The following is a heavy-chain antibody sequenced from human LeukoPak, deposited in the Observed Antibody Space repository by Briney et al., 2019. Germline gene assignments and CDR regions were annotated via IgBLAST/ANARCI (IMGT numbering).Heavy chain of an antibody. CDR3: ARDYPEAEEYSSGYKGLDV. CDR1: GGSISSGDYY. CDR2: IYYSGST. J-gene: IGHJ6*02. D-gene: IGHD3-22*01. Sequence: PSQTLSLTCTVSGGSISSGDYYWGWIRQPPGKGLEGIGYIYYSGSTYYNPSLKSRVTISVDTSKNQFSLKLSSVTAADTAVYYCARDYPEAEEYSSGYKGLDVWGQGTTVTVSS. V-gene: IGHV4-30-4*01.